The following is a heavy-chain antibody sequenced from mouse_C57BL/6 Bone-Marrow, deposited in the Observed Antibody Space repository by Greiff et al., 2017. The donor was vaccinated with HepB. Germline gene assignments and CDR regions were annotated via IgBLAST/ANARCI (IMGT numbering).Heavy chain of an antibody. CDR3: ARRGYDYDGYYFDY. CDR2: ISNGGGST. D-gene: IGHD2-4*01. J-gene: IGHJ2*01. CDR1: GFTFSDYY. V-gene: IGHV5-12*01. Sequence: EVNVVESGGGLVQPGGSLKLSCAASGFTFSDYYMYWVRQTPEKRLEWVAYISNGGGSTYYPDTVKGRFTISRDNAKNTLYLQMSRLKSEDTAMYYCARRGYDYDGYYFDYLGQGTTLTVSS.